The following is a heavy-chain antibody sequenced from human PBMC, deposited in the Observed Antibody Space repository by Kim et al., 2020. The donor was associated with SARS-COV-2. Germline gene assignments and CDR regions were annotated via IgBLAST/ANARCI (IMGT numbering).Heavy chain of an antibody. CDR3: ARHLHYYGSDNWNWFDP. D-gene: IGHD3-10*01. J-gene: IGHJ5*02. Sequence: SETLSLTCTVSGGSISSSNYFWGWIRQPPGKGLECIGTMHYSGTSYYNPSLKSRVFISVDTSKNQFSLRLTSVTAADTAVYYCARHLHYYGSDNWNWFDPWGQGTLVTVSS. CDR1: GGSISSSNYF. V-gene: IGHV4-39*01. CDR2: MHYSGTS.